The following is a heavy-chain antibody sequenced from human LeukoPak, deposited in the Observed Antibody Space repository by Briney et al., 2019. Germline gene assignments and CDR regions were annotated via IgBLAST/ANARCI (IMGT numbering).Heavy chain of an antibody. CDR1: GFTFSRNG. J-gene: IGHJ6*02. D-gene: IGHD4-17*01. Sequence: PGGSLRLSCAASGFTFSRNGMHWVRQAPGKGLEGVAVISHDGTNKYHADSVKGRFTISRDNSKNTLYLQMSSLRAEDTAVYYCAKAHLSDYGDYVRFHYNGMDVWGQGTTVSVSS. CDR3: AKAHLSDYGDYVRFHYNGMDV. V-gene: IGHV3-30*18. CDR2: ISHDGTNK.